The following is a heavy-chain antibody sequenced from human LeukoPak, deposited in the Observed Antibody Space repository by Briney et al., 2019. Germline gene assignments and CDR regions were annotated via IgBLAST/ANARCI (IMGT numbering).Heavy chain of an antibody. J-gene: IGHJ4*02. CDR2: ISGSGVSA. D-gene: IGHD6-13*01. V-gene: IGHV3-23*01. CDR1: GFAFSSYA. CDR3: AKLLAAAGKDRAFDY. Sequence: GGSLRLSCAASGFAFSSYAMSWVRQTPGKGLEWVSTISGSGVSAYYGDAVYADSVKGRFTISRDNSKNTLYLQMNSLRAEDTAVYYCAKLLAAAGKDRAFDYWGQGTLVTVSS.